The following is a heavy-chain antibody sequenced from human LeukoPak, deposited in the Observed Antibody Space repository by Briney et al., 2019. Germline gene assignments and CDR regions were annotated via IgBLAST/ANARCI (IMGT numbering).Heavy chain of an antibody. D-gene: IGHD3-16*02. V-gene: IGHV1-2*02. Sequence: ASVKVSCKASGYTFTDYYMHWVRQAPGQGLEWMGWINPYSGGTSYAQKFQGRVTMTRDTSISTAFMELSRLRSDDMAVYYCARDLLFRYNRFDPWGQGTLVTVSS. CDR1: GYTFTDYY. J-gene: IGHJ5*02. CDR2: INPYSGGT. CDR3: ARDLLFRYNRFDP.